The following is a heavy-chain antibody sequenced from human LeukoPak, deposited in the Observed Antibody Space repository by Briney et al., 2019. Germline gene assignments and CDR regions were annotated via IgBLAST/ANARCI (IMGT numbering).Heavy chain of an antibody. Sequence: ASVKVSCKASGYTFTSYDINWVRQATGQGLERMGWMNPNSGNTGYAQKFQGRVTMTRNTSISTAYMELSSLRSEDTAVYYCARVGWRYSSSWLGYWGQGTLVTVSS. CDR3: ARVGWRYSSSWLGY. CDR1: GYTFTSYD. CDR2: MNPNSGNT. J-gene: IGHJ4*02. V-gene: IGHV1-8*01. D-gene: IGHD6-13*01.